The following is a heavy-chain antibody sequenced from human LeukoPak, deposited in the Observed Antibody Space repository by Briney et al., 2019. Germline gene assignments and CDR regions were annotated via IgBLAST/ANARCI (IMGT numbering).Heavy chain of an antibody. Sequence: GGSLRLSCAASGFTFSSYGMHWVRQAPGKGLEWVANIKQDGSDKYYVDSVKGRFTISRDNAKNSLYLQLNSLRADDTAVYYCARLTGTTGFDYWGQGTLATVSS. D-gene: IGHD1-1*01. J-gene: IGHJ4*02. CDR1: GFTFSSYG. CDR2: IKQDGSDK. CDR3: ARLTGTTGFDY. V-gene: IGHV3-7*01.